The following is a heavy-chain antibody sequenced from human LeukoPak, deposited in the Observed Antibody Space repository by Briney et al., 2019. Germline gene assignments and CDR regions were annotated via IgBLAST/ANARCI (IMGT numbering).Heavy chain of an antibody. CDR2: ISSSSSYI. V-gene: IGHV3-21*01. D-gene: IGHD3-3*01. CDR3: AKDLSGVLRFLEYYYMDV. J-gene: IGHJ6*03. Sequence: GGSLRLSCAASGFTFSSYSMNWVRQAPGKGLEWVSSISSSSSYIYYADSVKGRFTISRDNSKNTLYLQMNSLRAEDTAVYYCAKDLSGVLRFLEYYYMDVWGKGTTVTVSS. CDR1: GFTFSSYS.